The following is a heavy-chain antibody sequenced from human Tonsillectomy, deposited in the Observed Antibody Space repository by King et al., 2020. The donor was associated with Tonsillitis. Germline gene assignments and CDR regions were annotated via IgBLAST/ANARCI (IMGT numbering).Heavy chain of an antibody. CDR3: ARVLSYNWNYYFDY. CDR1: GGSISSYY. Sequence: VQLQESGPGLVKPSETLSLTCTVSGGSISSYYWSWIRPPPGKGLEWIGYIYYSGSTNYNPSLKSRVTISVDTSKNQFSLKLSSVTAADTAVYYCARVLSYNWNYYFDYWGQGTLVTVSS. J-gene: IGHJ4*02. D-gene: IGHD1-7*01. V-gene: IGHV4-59*01. CDR2: IYYSGST.